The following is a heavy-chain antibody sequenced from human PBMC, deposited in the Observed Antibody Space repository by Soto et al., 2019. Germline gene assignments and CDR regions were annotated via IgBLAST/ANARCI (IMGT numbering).Heavy chain of an antibody. J-gene: IGHJ4*02. V-gene: IGHV1-46*01. Sequence: GASVKVSCKASGYTFTSYYMHWVRQAPGQGLEWMGIINPSGGSTSYAQKFQGRVTMTRDTSTSTVYMELSSVTAADTAVYYCARQNGSSWFYFDYWGQGTLVTVSS. D-gene: IGHD6-13*01. CDR2: INPSGGST. CDR3: ARQNGSSWFYFDY. CDR1: GYTFTSYY.